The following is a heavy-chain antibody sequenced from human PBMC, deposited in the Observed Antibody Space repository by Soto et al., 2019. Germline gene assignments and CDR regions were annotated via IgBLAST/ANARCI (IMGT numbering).Heavy chain of an antibody. Sequence: GASVKVSCKASGGTFSSYTISWVRQAPGQGLEWMGRIIPILGIANYAQKFQGRVTITADKSTSTAYMELRRLRSDDTAVYYCARPITSPDHLDIWGQGTMVTVSS. CDR3: ARPITSPDHLDI. CDR2: IIPILGIA. D-gene: IGHD1-20*01. J-gene: IGHJ3*02. V-gene: IGHV1-69*02. CDR1: GGTFSSYT.